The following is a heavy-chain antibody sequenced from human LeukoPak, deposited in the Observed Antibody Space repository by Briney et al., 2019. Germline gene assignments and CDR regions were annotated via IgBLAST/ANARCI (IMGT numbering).Heavy chain of an antibody. CDR1: GFTFSSYA. J-gene: IGHJ5*02. V-gene: IGHV3-23*01. CDR2: ISGSGGST. CDR3: AKWGLSRPRHRGSWFDP. Sequence: SGGSLRLSCAASGFTFSSYAMSWVRQAPGKGLEWVSAISGSGGSTYYADSVKGRFTISRDNSKNTLYLQMNSLRAEDTAVYYCAKWGLSRPRHRGSWFDPWGQGTLVTVSS. D-gene: IGHD7-27*01.